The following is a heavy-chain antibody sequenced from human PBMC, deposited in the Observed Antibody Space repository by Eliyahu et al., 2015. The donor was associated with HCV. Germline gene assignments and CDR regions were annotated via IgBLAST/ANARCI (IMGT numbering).Heavy chain of an antibody. CDR1: GFTVXSIY. CDR3: ARAYDSSAYRGIGPFDY. CDR2: IYNGGRT. J-gene: IGHJ4*02. V-gene: IGHV3-66*01. D-gene: IGHD3-22*01. Sequence: EVQLVESGGGLVQPGGSLRLXXAAXGFTVXSIYMSWVRQAPGKGLEWVSVIYNGGRTYYADSVKDRFTISRDHSKNTLYLQMNSLRAEDTAVYFCARAYDSSAYRGIGPFDYWGQGTLVTVSS.